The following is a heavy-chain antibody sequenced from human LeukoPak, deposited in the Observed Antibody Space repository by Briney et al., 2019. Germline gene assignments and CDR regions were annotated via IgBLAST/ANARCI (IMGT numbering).Heavy chain of an antibody. CDR2: IYYSGST. CDR1: GGSISSSSYY. CDR3: ASSHLLLWFGELTNWFDP. Sequence: PSETLSLTCTVSGGSISSSSYYWGWIRQPPGKGLEWIGSIYYSGSTYYSPSVKSRVTISLDTSRNQFSLKLSSVTAADTAVYYCASSHLLLWFGELTNWFDPWGQGTLVTVSS. D-gene: IGHD3-10*01. V-gene: IGHV4-39*01. J-gene: IGHJ5*02.